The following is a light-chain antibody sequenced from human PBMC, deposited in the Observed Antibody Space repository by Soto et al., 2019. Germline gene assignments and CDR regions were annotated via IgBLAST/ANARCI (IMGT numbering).Light chain of an antibody. CDR3: QQYHHWRT. V-gene: IGKV3-15*01. J-gene: IGKJ1*01. CDR2: GAS. Sequence: EIVMTQSPATLSVSPGERATLSCRASQSLSSNLAWYQQKPGQAPRLLIYGASTRATGIPARFSGSGSGTDVTITSSSLQSEDAAFYYRQQYHHWRTFGQGTKVEIK. CDR1: QSLSSN.